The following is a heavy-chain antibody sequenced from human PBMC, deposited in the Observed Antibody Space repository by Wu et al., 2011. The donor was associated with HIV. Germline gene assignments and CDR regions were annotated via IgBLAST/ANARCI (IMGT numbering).Heavy chain of an antibody. CDR3: ARQQYFDWPRGGFDY. V-gene: IGHV1-18*01. CDR2: INTNNGDT. CDR1: GYTFRNHG. J-gene: IGHJ4*02. D-gene: IGHD3-9*01. Sequence: QVHLVQSGAEVKKPGASVKVSCKASGYTFRNHGITWVRQAPGQAFEWMGWINTNNGDTDYAQSLQGRVTMTTDTSSSTAYMELRSLRSEDTAVYYCARQQYFDWPRGGFDYWGQGTLVTVSS.